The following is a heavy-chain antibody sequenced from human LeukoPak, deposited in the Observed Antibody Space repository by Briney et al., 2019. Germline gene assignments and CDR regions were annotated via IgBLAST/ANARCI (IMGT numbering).Heavy chain of an antibody. D-gene: IGHD3-16*02. CDR1: GGTFSSYA. J-gene: IGHJ4*02. CDR3: ARAFQSLGGLSLPDY. Sequence: GASVKVSCKASGGTFSSYAISWVRQAPGQGLEWMGWIHPSTGNPTYAQGFTGRFVFSLDTSVSTTYLQTSSLKAEDTAVYYCARAFQSLGGLSLPDYWGQGTLVTASS. CDR2: IHPSTGNP. V-gene: IGHV7-4-1*02.